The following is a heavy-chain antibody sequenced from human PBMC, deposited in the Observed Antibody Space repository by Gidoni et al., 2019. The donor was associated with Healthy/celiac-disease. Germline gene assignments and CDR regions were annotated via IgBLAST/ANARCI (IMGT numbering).Heavy chain of an antibody. V-gene: IGHV4-39*01. CDR3: RGLRIQLWLRVDY. J-gene: IGHJ4*02. CDR2: IYYSGST. D-gene: IGHD5-18*01. Sequence: QLQLQESGPGLVKPSETLSLTCTVSGGSISSSSYYWGWIRQPPGKGLEWIGSIYYSGSTYYNPSLKSRVTISVDTSKNQFSLKLSSVTAADTAVYYCRGLRIQLWLRVDYWGQGTLVTVSS. CDR1: GGSISSSSYY.